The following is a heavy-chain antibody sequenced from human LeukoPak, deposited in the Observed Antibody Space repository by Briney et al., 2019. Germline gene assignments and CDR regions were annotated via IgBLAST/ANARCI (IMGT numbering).Heavy chain of an antibody. CDR2: INSDGSST. D-gene: IGHD3-10*02. V-gene: IGHV3-74*01. J-gene: IGHJ6*04. CDR1: GFTFRSYW. CDR3: AELGITMIGGV. Sequence: GGSLRLSCAGSGFTFRSYWMHWVRQAPGKGPVWVSRINSDGSSTSYANSVKGRFTISRDNAKNSLYLQMNSLRAEDTAVYYCAELGITMIGGVWGKGTTVTISS.